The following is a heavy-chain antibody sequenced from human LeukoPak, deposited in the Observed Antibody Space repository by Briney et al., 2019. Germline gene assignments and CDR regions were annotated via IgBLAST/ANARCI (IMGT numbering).Heavy chain of an antibody. D-gene: IGHD5-12*01. CDR3: ARQGYSGYDSGY. V-gene: IGHV5-51*01. CDR2: IYPGDSDN. Sequence: GESLTISCRGSGYSFTSYWIGWVRQMPGKGLEWMGIIYPGDSDNRYSPSFQAQVTIPADNSLTTAYLHWSSLKPSATPMYYCARQGYSGYDSGYWGQGTLVTVSS. CDR1: GYSFTSYW. J-gene: IGHJ4*02.